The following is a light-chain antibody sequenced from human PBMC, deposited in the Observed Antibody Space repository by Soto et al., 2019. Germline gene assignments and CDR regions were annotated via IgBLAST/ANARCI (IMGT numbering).Light chain of an antibody. CDR3: QQYTTYPYT. V-gene: IGKV1-5*01. J-gene: IGKJ2*01. CDR2: DAS. Sequence: DLQMTQSPSTLSASVGDRVTITCRASQSVTNWLAWYQQKPGKTPNLLIYDASRLQSGTPSRFSGSGSETEFTLTIYSLQPDDFATYYCQQYTTYPYTFGQGTKVEIK. CDR1: QSVTNW.